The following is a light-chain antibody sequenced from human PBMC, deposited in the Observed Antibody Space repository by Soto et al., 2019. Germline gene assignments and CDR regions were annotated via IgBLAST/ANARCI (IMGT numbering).Light chain of an antibody. Sequence: QTVVIQEPSFSVSPGGTVTLTCGLSSGSVSTSYFPSWYQQTPGQAPHTLIYNTNTRSSGVPDRFSGSILGNKAALTITGAQADDESDYYCVLYMGSGIWVFGGGTKLTVL. CDR3: VLYMGSGIWV. J-gene: IGLJ3*02. CDR2: NTN. CDR1: SGSVSTSYF. V-gene: IGLV8-61*01.